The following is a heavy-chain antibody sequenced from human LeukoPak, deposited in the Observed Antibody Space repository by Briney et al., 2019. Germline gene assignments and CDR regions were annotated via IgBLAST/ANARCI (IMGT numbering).Heavy chain of an antibody. D-gene: IGHD3/OR15-3a*01. CDR3: TRGVQYDVLTGLHLPMGY. Sequence: SVKVSCKASGGTFSSYAISWVRQAPGQGLEWMGGIIPMFRTATYAQKFQGKVTITADESTSTAYMELSNLRSEDTAVYYCTRGVQYDVLTGLHLPMGYWGQGTLVIVSS. J-gene: IGHJ4*02. V-gene: IGHV1-69*13. CDR1: GGTFSSYA. CDR2: IIPMFRTA.